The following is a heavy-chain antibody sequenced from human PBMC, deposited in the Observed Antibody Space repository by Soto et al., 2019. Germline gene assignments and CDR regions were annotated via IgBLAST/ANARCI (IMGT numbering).Heavy chain of an antibody. CDR2: INAANGDI. J-gene: IGHJ4*02. D-gene: IGHD3-10*01. Sequence: QVQLVQSGAEVKKPGASVKVSCRASGYTFTAYPLHWVRQAPGQRLEWMGWINAANGDIGYSREFQGRVTITRDTSASTVYMEVSSLTSEATAVYYCAEKDYYAAGVYHFDHWGQGTLVTVSS. CDR1: GYTFTAYP. CDR3: AEKDYYAAGVYHFDH. V-gene: IGHV1-3*01.